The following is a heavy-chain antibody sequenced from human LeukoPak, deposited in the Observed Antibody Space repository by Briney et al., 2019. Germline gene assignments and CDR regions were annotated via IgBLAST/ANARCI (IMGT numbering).Heavy chain of an antibody. CDR3: ARGTLKYPGGYSYGLAF. CDR1: GGSFSGYY. CDR2: INHSGST. V-gene: IGHV4-34*01. Sequence: SETLSLTCAVYGGSFSGYYWSWLRQPPGKGLEWIGEINHSGSTNYNPSLKSRVTISVDTSKNQFSLKLSSVTAADTAVYYCARGTLKYPGGYSYGLAFWGQGTLVTVSS. D-gene: IGHD5-18*01. J-gene: IGHJ4*02.